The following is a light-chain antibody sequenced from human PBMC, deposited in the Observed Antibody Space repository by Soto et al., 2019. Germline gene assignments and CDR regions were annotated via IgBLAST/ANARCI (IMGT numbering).Light chain of an antibody. J-gene: IGLJ2*01. CDR3: SSYTTSSTLGV. CDR2: EVS. V-gene: IGLV2-14*01. Sequence: QSALTQPASVSGSPGQTITISCTGTSSDVGGYNYVSWYQQHPGKAPKVIISEVSYRPSGVSNRFSGSKSGNTASLTISGLQAEDEADYYCSSYTTSSTLGVFGGGTKVTVL. CDR1: SSDVGGYNY.